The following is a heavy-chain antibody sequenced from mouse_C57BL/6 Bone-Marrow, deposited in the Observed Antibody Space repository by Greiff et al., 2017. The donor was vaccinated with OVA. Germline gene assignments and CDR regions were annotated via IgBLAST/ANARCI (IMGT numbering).Heavy chain of an antibody. V-gene: IGHV1-50*01. CDR2: IDPSDSYT. D-gene: IGHD1-1*01. Sequence: QVQLQQPGAELVKPGASVKLSCKASGYTFTSYWMQWVKQRPGQGLEWIGEIDPSDSYTNYNQKFKGKATLTVDTSYSTAYMQLSSLTSEDSAVYYCARALTVPYYAMDYWGQGTSVTVSS. J-gene: IGHJ4*01. CDR1: GYTFTSYW. CDR3: ARALTVPYYAMDY.